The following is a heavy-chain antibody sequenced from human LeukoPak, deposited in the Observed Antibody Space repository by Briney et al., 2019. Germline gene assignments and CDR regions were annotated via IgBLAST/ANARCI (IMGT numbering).Heavy chain of an antibody. D-gene: IGHD5-12*01. CDR1: GFSLSSYT. CDR3: ARAQYSGFDRMPSDY. CDR2: ISSSSSSI. J-gene: IGHJ4*02. Sequence: PGGSLRLSCAASGFSLSSYTMNWVRQAPGKGPERVSSISSSSSSIYYADSVKGRFTISRDNAKHSLYLQMNSLRAEDTAVYYGARAQYSGFDRMPSDYWGQGTLVTVSS. V-gene: IGHV3-21*01.